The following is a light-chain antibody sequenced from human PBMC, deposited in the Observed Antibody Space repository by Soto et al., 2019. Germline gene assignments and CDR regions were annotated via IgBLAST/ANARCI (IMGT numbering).Light chain of an antibody. CDR3: QSYDTNLSGGSV. V-gene: IGLV1-40*01. CDR2: GNN. CDR1: SSNIGAGFD. J-gene: IGLJ1*01. Sequence: QSVLTQSPSVSGAPGQRVSISCTGTSSNIGAGFDVHWYQQLPATAPKLLIYGNNNRPSGVPDRFSGSKSGTSASLAITGLQAEDEADYYCQSYDTNLSGGSVSGTGTKVTVL.